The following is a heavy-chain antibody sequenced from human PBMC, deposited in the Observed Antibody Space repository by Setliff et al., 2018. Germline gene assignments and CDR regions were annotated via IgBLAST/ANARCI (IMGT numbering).Heavy chain of an antibody. J-gene: IGHJ4*02. V-gene: IGHV1-46*01. CDR3: ARDQGRRYCSGGSCAFFDY. CDR2: INPSGGST. Sequence: ASVKVSCKASGYTFTSYYMHWVRQAPGQGLAWMGIINPSGGSTSYAQKFQGRVTMTRDTSTSTVYMELSSLRSEDTAVYYCARDQGRRYCSGGSCAFFDYWGQGTLVTVSS. CDR1: GYTFTSYY. D-gene: IGHD2-15*01.